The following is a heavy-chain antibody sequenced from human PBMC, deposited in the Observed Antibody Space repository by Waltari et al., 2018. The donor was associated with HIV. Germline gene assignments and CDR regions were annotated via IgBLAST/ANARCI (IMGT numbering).Heavy chain of an antibody. J-gene: IGHJ3*02. Sequence: EVQVVESGGGLVQPGGSMRLSCAASGFPFSSSEMNWVLQVPGKGREGVSYISSSGSTIYFAASVKGRFTMSRDNAKNSLDLRMNSLRAEDTAVYYCARAFMIRGTGAFDIWGQGTMVTVSS. V-gene: IGHV3-48*03. D-gene: IGHD3-10*01. CDR2: ISSSGSTI. CDR3: ARAFMIRGTGAFDI. CDR1: GFPFSSSE.